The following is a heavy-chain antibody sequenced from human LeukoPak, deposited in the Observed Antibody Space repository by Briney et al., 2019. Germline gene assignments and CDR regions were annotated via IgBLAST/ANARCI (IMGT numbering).Heavy chain of an antibody. CDR1: GYSIRSGYY. CDR2: VYHSGST. V-gene: IGHV4-38-2*02. Sequence: SETLSLTCTVSGYSIRSGYYWGWIRQPPGKGLEWIGSVYHSGSTYYNPSLKSRVTISVDTSKNQFSLKLSSVTAADTAVYYCASGEPAYCGGDCSTHWGQGTLVTVSS. D-gene: IGHD2-21*02. J-gene: IGHJ4*02. CDR3: ASGEPAYCGGDCSTH.